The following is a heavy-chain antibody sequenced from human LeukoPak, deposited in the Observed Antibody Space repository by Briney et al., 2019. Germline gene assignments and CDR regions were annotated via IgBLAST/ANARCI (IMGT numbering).Heavy chain of an antibody. CDR2: IYHSGST. J-gene: IGHJ4*02. Sequence: SETLSLTCTVSGYSISSGYYWGWIRQPPGKGLGWIGSIYHSGSTYYNPSLKSRVTISVDTSKNQFSLKLSSVTAADTAVYYCARVIAVADYWGQGTLVTVSS. CDR1: GYSISSGYY. D-gene: IGHD6-19*01. V-gene: IGHV4-38-2*02. CDR3: ARVIAVADY.